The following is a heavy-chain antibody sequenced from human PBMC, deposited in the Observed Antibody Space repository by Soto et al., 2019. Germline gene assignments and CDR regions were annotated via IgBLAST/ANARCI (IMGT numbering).Heavy chain of an antibody. D-gene: IGHD4-17*01. CDR2: IIPMFGTT. Sequence: QVQLVQSGAEVKKPGSSVKVSCKASGGTFTTYPINWVRQAPGQGLEWMGGIIPMFGTTNYAQKFQGRVTITADESTSTACMELSSLRSEDTAMYYCARQFTDGDYQYWGQGTLVTVSS. CDR1: GGTFTTYP. V-gene: IGHV1-69*01. CDR3: ARQFTDGDYQY. J-gene: IGHJ4*02.